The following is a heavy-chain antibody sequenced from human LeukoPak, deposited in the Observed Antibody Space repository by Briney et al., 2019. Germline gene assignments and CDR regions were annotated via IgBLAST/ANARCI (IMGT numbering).Heavy chain of an antibody. CDR1: GGTFSSYA. CDR3: ARAPLRGSRQGYYMDV. CDR2: IIPIFGTA. V-gene: IGHV1-69*05. J-gene: IGHJ6*03. Sequence: EAPVKVSCKASGGTFSSYAISWVRQAPGQGLEWMGGIIPIFGTANYAQKFQGRVTITTDESTSTAYMELSSLRSEDTAVYYCARAPLRGSRQGYYMDVWGKGTTVTVSS.